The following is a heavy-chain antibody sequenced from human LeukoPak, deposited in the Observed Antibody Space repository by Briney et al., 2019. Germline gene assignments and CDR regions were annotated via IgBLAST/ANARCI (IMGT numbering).Heavy chain of an antibody. V-gene: IGHV3-21*01. CDR2: ISSSSSYI. D-gene: IGHD2-21*02. CDR1: GFTFRSYN. CDR3: ARTPQTYCGGDCYPDY. J-gene: IGHJ4*02. Sequence: GGSLRLSCAASGFTFRSYNLNWVRQAPGKVLEWVSSISSSSSYIYYADSVKGRFTISRDNAKNSLYLQMNSLRAEDTAVYYCARTPQTYCGGDCYPDYWGQGTLVTVSS.